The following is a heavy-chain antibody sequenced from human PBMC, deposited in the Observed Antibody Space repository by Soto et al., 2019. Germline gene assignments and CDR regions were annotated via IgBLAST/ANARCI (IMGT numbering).Heavy chain of an antibody. CDR1: GYTFTGYY. D-gene: IGHD3-10*01. V-gene: IGHV1-2*02. CDR3: ARFQEVRGVINWFDP. Sequence: ASVKVSCKASGYTFTGYYMHWVRQAPGQGLEWMGWINPNSGGTNYAQKLQGRVTMTTDTSTSTAYMELRSLRSDDTAVYYCARFQEVRGVINWFDPWGQGTLVTVSS. CDR2: INPNSGGT. J-gene: IGHJ5*02.